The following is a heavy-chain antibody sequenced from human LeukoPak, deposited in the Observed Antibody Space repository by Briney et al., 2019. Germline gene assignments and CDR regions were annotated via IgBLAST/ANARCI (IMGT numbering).Heavy chain of an antibody. CDR3: ARSTAGLDY. CDR2: IRQVGSEK. V-gene: IGHV3-7*01. CDR1: GFTFSNYW. Sequence: PGGSLRLSCAASGFTFSNYWMSWVRQAPGKGLEWVANIRQVGSEKYYVDSMRGRFTISRDNAKNSLYLQMSSLRAEDTAVYYCARSTAGLDYWGQGTLVTVSS. D-gene: IGHD1-1*01. J-gene: IGHJ4*02.